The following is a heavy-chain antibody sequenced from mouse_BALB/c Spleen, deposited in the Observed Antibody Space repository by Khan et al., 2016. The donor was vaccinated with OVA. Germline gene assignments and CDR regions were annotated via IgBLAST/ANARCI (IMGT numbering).Heavy chain of an antibody. V-gene: IGHV1-77*01. J-gene: IGHJ3*01. CDR1: GYTFTDYY. CDR2: IYPGSDNT. Sequence: QVQLKQSGAELARPGASVTLSCKASGYTFTDYYINWMRQRTGQGLEWIGEIYPGSDNTYYNEKFKGKATLTADKSSSTAYMQLSRLTSEDSAVYFCAREGAAWFPYWGQGTLVTVSA. CDR3: AREGAAWFPY.